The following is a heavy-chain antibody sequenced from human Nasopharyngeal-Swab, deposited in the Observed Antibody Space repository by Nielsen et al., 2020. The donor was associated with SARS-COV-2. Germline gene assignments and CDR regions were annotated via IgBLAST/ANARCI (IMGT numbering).Heavy chain of an antibody. CDR3: AKDYRLQDPKHFDS. D-gene: IGHD3-16*01. CDR1: GFTFSTYW. V-gene: IGHV3-74*01. CDR2: INTDGTTT. J-gene: IGHJ4*02. Sequence: GESLKISCAASGFTFSTYWMHWVRQPPGKGLLWVSRINTDGTTTNYADSVKGRFTISRDNAKNTLYLQMNSLRAEDTAIYYCAKDYRLQDPKHFDSWGQGILVTVSS.